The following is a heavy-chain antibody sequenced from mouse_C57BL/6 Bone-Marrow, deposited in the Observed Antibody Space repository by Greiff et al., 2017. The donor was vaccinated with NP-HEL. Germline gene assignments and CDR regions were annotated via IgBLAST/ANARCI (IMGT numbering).Heavy chain of an antibody. V-gene: IGHV8-8*01. Sequence: QVTLKVSGPGILQPSQTLSLTCSFSGFSLSTFGMGVGWIRQPSGKGLEWLAHLWWDDDKYYNPALKSLLSISNDTSNSQVFLKIANVDTADTATYYCARMLGFAWFAYWCQGTLVTVSA. J-gene: IGHJ3*01. D-gene: IGHD4-1*01. CDR3: ARMLGFAWFAY. CDR1: GFSLSTFGMG. CDR2: LWWDDDK.